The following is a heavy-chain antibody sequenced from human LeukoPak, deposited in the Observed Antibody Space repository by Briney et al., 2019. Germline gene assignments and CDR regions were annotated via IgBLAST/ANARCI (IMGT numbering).Heavy chain of an antibody. V-gene: IGHV1-2*02. CDR1: GYTFTGYY. Sequence: ASVKVSCKASGYTFTGYYMHWVRQAPGQGLEWMGWINPNSGGTNYAQKLQGRVTMTRDTSISTAYMELSRLRSDDTAVYYCARNEKTPQQLATLYYYYYMDVWGKGTTVTVSS. CDR2: INPNSGGT. D-gene: IGHD6-13*01. J-gene: IGHJ6*03. CDR3: ARNEKTPQQLATLYYYYYMDV.